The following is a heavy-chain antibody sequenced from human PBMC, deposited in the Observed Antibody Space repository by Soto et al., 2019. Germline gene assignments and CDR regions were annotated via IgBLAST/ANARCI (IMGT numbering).Heavy chain of an antibody. CDR3: AISSFLLSGALCPGLYV. CDR2: VNHGGTS. V-gene: IGHV4-34*01. Sequence: PSETLPLTCAVHGGPSSGYYWDWIRQPPGKGLEWIGEVNHGGTSNYNPSLKSRAIISVDTSKNQFSLKLTSVTAEDTALYFCAISSFLLSGALCPGLYVWGPVTTVPVSS. D-gene: IGHD1-26*01. J-gene: IGHJ6*02. CDR1: GGPSSGYY.